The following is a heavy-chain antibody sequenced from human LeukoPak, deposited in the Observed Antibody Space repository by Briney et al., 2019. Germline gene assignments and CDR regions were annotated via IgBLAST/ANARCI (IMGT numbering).Heavy chain of an antibody. CDR1: GYTFTGYY. D-gene: IGHD2-21*01. J-gene: IGHJ4*02. CDR2: INTNSGGT. V-gene: IGHV1-2*02. Sequence: VASVKVSCKASGYTFTGYYMHWVRQAPGQGLEWMGWINTNSGGTNYAQKFQGRVTMTRDTSISTAYMELSRLRSDDTAVYYCAREGGDSSYYFDYWGQGTLVTVSS. CDR3: AREGGDSSYYFDY.